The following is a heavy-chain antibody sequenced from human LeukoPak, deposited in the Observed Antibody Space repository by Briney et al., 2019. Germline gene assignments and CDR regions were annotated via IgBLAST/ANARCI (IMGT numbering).Heavy chain of an antibody. CDR1: GFTFSSYA. CDR2: ISYDGSNK. Sequence: GGSLRLSCAASGFTFSSYAMSWVRQAPGKGLEWVAVISYDGSNKYYADSVKGRFTISRDNSKNTLYLQMNSLRAEDTAVYYCAGYNCSSTTCYTGGFDYWGQGTLVTVSS. CDR3: AGYNCSSTTCYTGGFDY. J-gene: IGHJ4*02. V-gene: IGHV3-30*03. D-gene: IGHD2-2*02.